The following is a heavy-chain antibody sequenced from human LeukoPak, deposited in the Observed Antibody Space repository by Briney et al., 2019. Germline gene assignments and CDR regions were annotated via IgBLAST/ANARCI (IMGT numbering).Heavy chain of an antibody. Sequence: GGSLRLSCAASGFTFSSYAMSWVRQAPGQGLEWVSSISGSGGSTYYADSVKGRFTISRDNSKNNLYLQMNSLRAEDTAVYYCAKDTLAYGDYPLFDYWGQGTLVTVSS. V-gene: IGHV3-23*01. J-gene: IGHJ4*02. CDR1: GFTFSSYA. CDR2: ISGSGGST. D-gene: IGHD4-17*01. CDR3: AKDTLAYGDYPLFDY.